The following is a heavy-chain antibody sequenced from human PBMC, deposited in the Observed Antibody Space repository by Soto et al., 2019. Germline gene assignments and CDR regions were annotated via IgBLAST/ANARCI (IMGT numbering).Heavy chain of an antibody. J-gene: IGHJ6*02. V-gene: IGHV1-18*01. Sequence: ASVKVSCKASGYTFTSYGISWVRQAPGQGLEWMGWISAYNGNTNYAQKLQGRVTMTTDTSTSTAYMELRSLRSDDTAVYHCAADTPHYYDSSGYYYYGMDVWGQGTTVTVSS. D-gene: IGHD3-22*01. CDR2: ISAYNGNT. CDR1: GYTFTSYG. CDR3: AADTPHYYDSSGYYYYGMDV.